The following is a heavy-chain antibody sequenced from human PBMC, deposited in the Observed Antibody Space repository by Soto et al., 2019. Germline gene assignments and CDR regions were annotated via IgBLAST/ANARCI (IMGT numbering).Heavy chain of an antibody. CDR3: AGGPDGYCSTTRCYDTFYGMDV. V-gene: IGHV5-10-1*01. Sequence: PGESLKISCKGSGYSFTSYWISWVRQMPGKGLEWMGRIDPSDSYTNYSPAFQGHVTISADKSISTAYLQWSSLKASDTAVYYCAGGPDGYCSTTRCYDTFYGMDVWGQGTAVTVSS. J-gene: IGHJ6*02. D-gene: IGHD2-2*03. CDR1: GYSFTSYW. CDR2: IDPSDSYT.